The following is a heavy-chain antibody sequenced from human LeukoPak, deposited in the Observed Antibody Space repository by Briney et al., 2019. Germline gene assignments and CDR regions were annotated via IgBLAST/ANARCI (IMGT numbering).Heavy chain of an antibody. D-gene: IGHD6-19*01. CDR1: GFTFSSNV. CDR3: ARDRYSSGWYGDFDC. V-gene: IGHV3-23*01. Sequence: SGGSLRLSCAASGFTFSSNVMSWVRQAPGKGLEWVSSISDSGGTTYYADSVKGRFTISRDNSKNTLYLQMNSLRAEDTAVYYCARDRYSSGWYGDFDCWGQGTLVTVSS. CDR2: ISDSGGTT. J-gene: IGHJ4*02.